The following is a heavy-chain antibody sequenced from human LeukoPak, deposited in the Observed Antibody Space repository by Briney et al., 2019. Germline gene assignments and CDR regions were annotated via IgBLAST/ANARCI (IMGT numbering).Heavy chain of an antibody. J-gene: IGHJ6*03. CDR1: GFTFSSYD. CDR3: AKGYDGDKARGYYAYMDV. V-gene: IGHV3-30*02. D-gene: IGHD4-17*01. CDR2: IRYDGSNK. Sequence: PGGSLRLSCAASGFTFSSYDMHWVRLAPGKGLEWVASIRYDGSNKYFADSVKGRFTISRDNSKNTVYLQMNSLRPDDTAVHYCAKGYDGDKARGYYAYMDVWGKGTTVTVSS.